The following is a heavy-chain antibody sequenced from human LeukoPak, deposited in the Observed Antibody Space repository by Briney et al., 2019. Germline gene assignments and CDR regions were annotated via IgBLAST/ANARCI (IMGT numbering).Heavy chain of an antibody. CDR2: ITSGSEYI. CDR3: ASGGATVWGY. V-gene: IGHV3-21*01. Sequence: GGSLRLSCAGSGFAFSDYSMNWVRQAPGKGLEWVSAITSGSEYIYYADSVRGRFTISRDNAENSVYLQMNSLRVEDTAVYYCASGGATVWGYWGQGVLVTVSS. D-gene: IGHD3-16*01. CDR1: GFAFSDYS. J-gene: IGHJ4*02.